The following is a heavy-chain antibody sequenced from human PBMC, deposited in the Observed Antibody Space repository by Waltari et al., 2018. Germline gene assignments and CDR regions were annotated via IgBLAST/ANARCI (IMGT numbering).Heavy chain of an antibody. CDR1: GGSISSSSYY. J-gene: IGHJ3*02. Sequence: QLQLQESGPGLVQPSETLSLTCTVSGGSISSSSYYWGWTRQPPGKGLEWIGSIYYSGSTYYNPSLKSRVTISVDTSKNQFSLKLSSVTAADTAVYYCARVPHRGTVVPAPHIWGQGTMVTVSS. CDR2: IYYSGST. V-gene: IGHV4-39*07. D-gene: IGHD2-2*01. CDR3: ARVPHRGTVVPAPHI.